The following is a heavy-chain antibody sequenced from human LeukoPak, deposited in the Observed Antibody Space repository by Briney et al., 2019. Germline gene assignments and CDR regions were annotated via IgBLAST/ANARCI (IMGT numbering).Heavy chain of an antibody. CDR3: ARDPEPDYGIDY. J-gene: IGHJ4*02. D-gene: IGHD4-17*01. V-gene: IGHV1-46*01. CDR2: INPSGGGT. Sequence: GASVKDSCKASGYTFTSYYMHWVRQAPGQGLEWMGIINPSGGGTSYAQKFQGRVTMTRDTSTSTVYMELSSLRSEDTAVYYCARDPEPDYGIDYWGQGTLVTVSS. CDR1: GYTFTSYY.